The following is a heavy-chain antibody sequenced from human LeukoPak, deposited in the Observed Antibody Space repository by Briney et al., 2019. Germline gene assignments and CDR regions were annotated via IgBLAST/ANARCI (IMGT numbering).Heavy chain of an antibody. CDR1: GGSISSYY. CDR2: IYYSGSN. V-gene: IGHV4-59*07. D-gene: IGHD2-15*01. J-gene: IGHJ5*02. Sequence: SDTLSLPCTVSGGSISSYYWSWIRQPRGKGLEWGGYIYYSGSNNYNTSLKSRVPISVDKSKNQFSLKLSSVTAADTAVYYCARGDCSGGSCYSGWFDPWGQGTLVTVSS. CDR3: ARGDCSGGSCYSGWFDP.